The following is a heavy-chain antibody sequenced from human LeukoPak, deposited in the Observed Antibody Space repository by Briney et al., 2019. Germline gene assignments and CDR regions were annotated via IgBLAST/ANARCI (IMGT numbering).Heavy chain of an antibody. J-gene: IGHJ4*02. CDR2: IYYSGST. Sequence: RPSETLSLTCTVSGGSISSYYWSWIRQPPGKGLEWIGYIYYSGSTNYNPSLKSRVTISVDTSKNQFSLKLSSVTAADTAVYYCARGEWRGSRPSIYYFDYWGQGTLVTVSS. CDR3: ARGEWRGSRPSIYYFDY. V-gene: IGHV4-59*01. CDR1: GGSISSYY. D-gene: IGHD3-3*01.